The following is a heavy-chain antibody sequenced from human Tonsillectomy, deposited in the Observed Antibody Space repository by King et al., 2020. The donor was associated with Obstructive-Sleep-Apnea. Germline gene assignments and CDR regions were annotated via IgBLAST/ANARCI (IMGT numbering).Heavy chain of an antibody. CDR3: ARDATRGGDIDY. Sequence: DVQLVESGGGLVQPGGSLRLSCAASGFTFTRYWMTWVRQAPGKGLEWVAKINEDGSKKYSLDSVKGRFTISRDNAKNSLYLQMNSLRAEDTAVYYCARDATRGGDIDYWGQGTLVTVSS. V-gene: IGHV3-7*01. J-gene: IGHJ4*02. CDR2: INEDGSKK. CDR1: GFTFTRYW. D-gene: IGHD3-16*01.